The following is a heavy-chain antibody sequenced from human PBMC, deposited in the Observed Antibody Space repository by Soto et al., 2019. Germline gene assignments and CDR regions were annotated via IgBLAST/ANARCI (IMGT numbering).Heavy chain of an antibody. V-gene: IGHV1-69*06. CDR2: IMPVSDTT. J-gene: IGHJ3*01. D-gene: IGHD1-26*01. CDR3: ARGAVMFSGSYQSGDDAFDV. CDR1: GGTFSSYA. Sequence: QVQLVQSGAEVKKPGSSVKVSCTTSGGTFSSYAFSWVRQAPGQGLEWMGGIMPVSDTTTYAQKFQGRVTITADKFTTTAYMELSSLSSEDTAIFYCARGAVMFSGSYQSGDDAFDVWGQGTMVTVSS.